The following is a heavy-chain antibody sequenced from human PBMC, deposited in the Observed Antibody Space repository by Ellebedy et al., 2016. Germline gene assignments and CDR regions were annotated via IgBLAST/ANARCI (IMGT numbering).Heavy chain of an antibody. CDR2: IYYSGST. J-gene: IGHJ4*02. Sequence: SETLSLXXTVSGGSISSSSYYWGWIRQPPGKGLEWIGSIYYSGSTYYNPSLKSRVTISVDTSKNQFSLKLSSVTAADTAVYYCGFGSGRTIDYWGQGTLVTVSS. V-gene: IGHV4-39*01. CDR1: GGSISSSSYY. D-gene: IGHD3-10*01. CDR3: GFGSGRTIDY.